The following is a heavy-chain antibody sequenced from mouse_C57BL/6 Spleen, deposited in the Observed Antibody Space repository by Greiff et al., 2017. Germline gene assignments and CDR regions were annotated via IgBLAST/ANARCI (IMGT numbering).Heavy chain of an antibody. J-gene: IGHJ2*01. V-gene: IGHV1-22*01. Sequence: VQLQQSGPELVKPGASVKMSCKASGYTFTDYNMHWVKQSHGKSLEWIGYINPNNGGTSYNQKFKGKATLTVNKSSSTAYMELRSLTSEDSAVYYCASRALITTVVATFYYFDYWGQGTTLTVSS. CDR2: INPNNGGT. CDR1: GYTFTDYN. CDR3: ASRALITTVVATFYYFDY. D-gene: IGHD1-1*01.